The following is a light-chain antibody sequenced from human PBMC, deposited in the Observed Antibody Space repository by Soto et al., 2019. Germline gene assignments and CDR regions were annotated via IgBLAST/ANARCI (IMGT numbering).Light chain of an antibody. CDR1: QSISSW. Sequence: DIQMTQSPSTLSASVGDRVTITCRASQSISSWLAWYQQKPVKAPKLLIYKGSSLESGVPSRFSGSGSGTEFYLNISSLQPDDFATYYCQQYNSYPRTFGQGTKVDSK. CDR3: QQYNSYPRT. V-gene: IGKV1-5*03. J-gene: IGKJ1*01. CDR2: KGS.